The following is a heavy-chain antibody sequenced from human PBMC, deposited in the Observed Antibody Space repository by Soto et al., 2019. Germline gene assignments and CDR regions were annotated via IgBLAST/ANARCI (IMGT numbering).Heavy chain of an antibody. CDR2: IIPIFGTA. V-gene: IGHV1-69*13. D-gene: IGHD1-26*01. CDR1: GGTFSSYA. CDR3: AGDLGGSYYYGMDV. Sequence: ASVKVSCKASGGTFSSYAISWVRQAPGQGLEWMGGIIPIFGTANYAQKFQGRVTITADESTSTAYMELSSLRSEDTAVDYCAGDLGGSYYYGMDVWGQGTTVTVSS. J-gene: IGHJ6*02.